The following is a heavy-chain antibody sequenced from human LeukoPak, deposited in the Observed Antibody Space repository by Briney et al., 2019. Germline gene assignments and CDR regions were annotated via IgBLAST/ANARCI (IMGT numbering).Heavy chain of an antibody. Sequence: ASVKVSCKASGGTFSSYAISWVRQAPGQGLEWMGRIIPILGIANYAQKFQGRLTITADKSTSTAYMELSSLRSEDTAVYYCARQARGDAFDIWGQGTMVTVSS. CDR1: GGTFSSYA. V-gene: IGHV1-69*04. CDR2: IIPILGIA. J-gene: IGHJ3*02. CDR3: ARQARGDAFDI. D-gene: IGHD6-6*01.